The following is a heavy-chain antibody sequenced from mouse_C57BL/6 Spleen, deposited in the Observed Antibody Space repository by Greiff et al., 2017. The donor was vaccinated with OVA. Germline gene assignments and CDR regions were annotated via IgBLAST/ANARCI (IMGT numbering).Heavy chain of an antibody. D-gene: IGHD2-2*01. CDR3: AREDGYEGYYFDY. CDR1: GFTFSSYA. CDR2: INDGGSYT. V-gene: IGHV5-4*01. J-gene: IGHJ2*01. Sequence: EVKLVESGGGLVKPGGSLKLSCAASGFTFSSYAMSWVRQTPEKRLEWVATINDGGSYTSSPDNVKGRFTISRDNAKSNLYLQMNHLKSEDTAMYYCAREDGYEGYYFDYWGQGTTLTVSA.